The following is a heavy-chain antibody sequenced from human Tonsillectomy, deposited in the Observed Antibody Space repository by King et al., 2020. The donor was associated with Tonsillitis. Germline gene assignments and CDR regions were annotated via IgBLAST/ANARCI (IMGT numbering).Heavy chain of an antibody. D-gene: IGHD6-13*01. CDR1: GGSISSHH. CDR2: IYYSGRT. Sequence: VQLQESGPGLVKPSETLSLTCTVSGGSISSHHWSWIRQPPVKGVEWIGYIYYSGRTNYNPSLKSRVTISVDTSKNQFSLKLSSVTAADTAVYYCARRPWGSSWGFFDLCGRGALVTVSS. V-gene: IGHV4-59*11. J-gene: IGHJ2*01. CDR3: ARRPWGSSWGFFDL.